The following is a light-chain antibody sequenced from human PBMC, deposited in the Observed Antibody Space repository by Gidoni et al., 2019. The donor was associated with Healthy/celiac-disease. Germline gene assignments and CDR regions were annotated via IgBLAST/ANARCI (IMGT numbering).Light chain of an antibody. J-gene: IGKJ1*01. V-gene: IGKV1-5*01. CDR1: QGISSW. CDR2: DAS. CDR3: QQYNSS. Sequence: DIQMTQSPSTLSASGGDRVTITCRASQGISSWLAWYQQKPGKAPKLLIYDASSLEGGVPSRFSGSGSGTEVTLTISSLQPDDFATYYCQQYNSSFGQGTKVEIK.